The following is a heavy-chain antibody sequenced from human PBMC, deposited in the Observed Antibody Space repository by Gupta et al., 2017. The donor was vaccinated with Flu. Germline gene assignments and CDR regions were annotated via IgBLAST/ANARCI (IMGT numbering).Heavy chain of an antibody. CDR3: ARARGYSYGYYDY. Sequence: EVQLVQSGAEVKKPGESLKISCKTSGYNFNTYWIGWVRQMPGKGLEWMGIIYPGDSDIRFSPSSQGQVTISADKSTRTAYLQWSSLKASDTAIYYCARARGYSYGYYDYWGQGTLVTVTS. D-gene: IGHD5-18*01. J-gene: IGHJ4*02. CDR1: GYNFNTYW. CDR2: IYPGDSDI. V-gene: IGHV5-51*03.